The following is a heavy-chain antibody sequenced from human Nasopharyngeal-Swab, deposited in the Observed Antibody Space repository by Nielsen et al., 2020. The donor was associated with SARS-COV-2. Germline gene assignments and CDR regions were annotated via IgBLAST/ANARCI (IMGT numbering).Heavy chain of an antibody. CDR1: GFTFSSYS. J-gene: IGHJ6*02. D-gene: IGHD3-3*01. Sequence: GESLKISCAASGFTFSSYSMNWVRQAPGKGLEWVSSISSSSSYIYYADSVKGRFTISRDNAKNSLYLQMNSLRAEDTAVYYCAREIPGGFLGYYYYYGMDVWGQGTTVTVSS. V-gene: IGHV3-21*01. CDR2: ISSSSSYI. CDR3: AREIPGGFLGYYYYYGMDV.